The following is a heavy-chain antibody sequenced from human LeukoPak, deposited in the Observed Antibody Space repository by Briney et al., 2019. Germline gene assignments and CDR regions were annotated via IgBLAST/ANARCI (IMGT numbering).Heavy chain of an antibody. V-gene: IGHV4-4*07. D-gene: IGHD6-13*01. J-gene: IGHJ3*02. CDR1: GGSISSYY. CDR2: IYTSGST. Sequence: PSETLSLTCTVSGGSISSYYWSWIRQPAGKGLEWIGRIYTSGSTNYNPSLKSRVTMSVDTSKNQFSLKPSSVTAADTAVYYCARERRPIAAAAPDDAFDIWGQGTMVTVSS. CDR3: ARERRPIAAAAPDDAFDI.